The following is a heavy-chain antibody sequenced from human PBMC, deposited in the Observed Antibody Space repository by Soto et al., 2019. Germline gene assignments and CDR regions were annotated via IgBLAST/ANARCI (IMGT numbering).Heavy chain of an antibody. CDR2: IVVGSGNT. J-gene: IGHJ3*02. V-gene: IGHV1-58*02. Sequence: GASVKVSCKASGFTFTSSGMQWVRQARGQRLEWIGWIVVGSGNTNYAQKFQERVTITRDMSTSTAYMELSSLRSEDTAVYYCGSSSWYSFDIWGQGTMVTVSS. CDR3: GSSSWYSFDI. D-gene: IGHD6-13*01. CDR1: GFTFTSSG.